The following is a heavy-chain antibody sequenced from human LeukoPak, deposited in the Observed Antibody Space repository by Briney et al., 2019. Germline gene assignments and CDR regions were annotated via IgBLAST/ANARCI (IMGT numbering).Heavy chain of an antibody. CDR1: GGSFSGYY. V-gene: IGHV4-34*01. CDR3: ARRARYCSSTSCYSGDYYYYMDV. J-gene: IGHJ6*03. D-gene: IGHD2-2*02. CDR2: INHSGST. Sequence: SETLSLTCAVYGGSFSGYYWSWIRQPPGKGLEWIGEINHSGSTNYNPSLKSRVTISVDTSKNQFSPKLSSVTAADTAVYYCARRARYCSSTSCYSGDYYYYMDVWGKGTTVTVSS.